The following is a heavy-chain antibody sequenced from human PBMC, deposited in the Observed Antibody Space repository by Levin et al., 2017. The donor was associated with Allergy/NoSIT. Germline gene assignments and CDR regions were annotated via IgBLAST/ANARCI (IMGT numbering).Heavy chain of an antibody. V-gene: IGHV1-18*01. CDR1: GYTFKDYG. Sequence: ASVKVSCKASGYTFKDYGITWVRQAPGQGLEWVGWISAYNGDTNYAQKLRARITMTTDTSTRTGYLELRSLTSDDTAVYYCARESDWFDPWGQGTLVTVSS. J-gene: IGHJ5*02. CDR3: ARESDWFDP. CDR2: ISAYNGDT.